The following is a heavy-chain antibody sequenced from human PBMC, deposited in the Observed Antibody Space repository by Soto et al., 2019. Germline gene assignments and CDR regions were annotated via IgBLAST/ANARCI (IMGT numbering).Heavy chain of an antibody. CDR2: ISGSGGST. Sequence: LRLSCAASGFTFSGYAMSWVRQAPGKGPEWVSAISGSGGSTYYADSVKGRFTISRDNSKNTLYLQMNSLRAEDTAVYYCAKLHLEWELRSGLDYWGQGTLVTVSS. CDR1: GFTFSGYA. CDR3: AKLHLEWELRSGLDY. J-gene: IGHJ4*02. V-gene: IGHV3-23*01. D-gene: IGHD1-26*01.